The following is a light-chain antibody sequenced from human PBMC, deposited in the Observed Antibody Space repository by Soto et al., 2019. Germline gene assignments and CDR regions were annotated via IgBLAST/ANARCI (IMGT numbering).Light chain of an antibody. J-gene: IGKJ4*01. CDR3: PQYHNSPLT. V-gene: IGKV3-20*01. CDR2: GAS. Sequence: EIVLTQSPGTLSSSPGERATLSCRASQSVSSSYLAWYQQKPGQAPRLLIYGASSRATGIPDRFSGSWSGTDFNLTISRLEPEDFAVYYFPQYHNSPLTFGGGTKVEIK. CDR1: QSVSSSY.